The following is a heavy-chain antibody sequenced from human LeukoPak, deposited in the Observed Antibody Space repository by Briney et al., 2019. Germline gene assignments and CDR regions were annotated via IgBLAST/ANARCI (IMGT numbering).Heavy chain of an antibody. D-gene: IGHD6-19*01. J-gene: IGHJ4*02. V-gene: IGHV3-21*01. CDR3: ARAAQWLDKPFDY. CDR2: ISSSSSYI. CDR1: GFTFSSYS. Sequence: PGGSLRLSCAASGFTFSSYSMNWARQAPGKGLEWVSSISSSSSYIYYADSVKGRFTISRDNAKNSLHLQMNSLRAEDTAVYYCARAAQWLDKPFDYWGQGTLVTVSS.